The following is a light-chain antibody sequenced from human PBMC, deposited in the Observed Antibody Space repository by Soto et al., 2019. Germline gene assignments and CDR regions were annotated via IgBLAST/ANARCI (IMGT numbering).Light chain of an antibody. CDR3: QSYDSSLSGYV. CDR1: SSNIGAVYE. J-gene: IGLJ1*01. Sequence: QSVLTQPPSVSEAPGQRVTISCTGSSSNIGAVYEAHWYQQVPGTAPKLLIYENNNRPSGVPDRFSGSKSGTSASLAITGLQAEDEAEYYCQSYDSSLSGYVFGTGTKLTFL. CDR2: ENN. V-gene: IGLV1-40*01.